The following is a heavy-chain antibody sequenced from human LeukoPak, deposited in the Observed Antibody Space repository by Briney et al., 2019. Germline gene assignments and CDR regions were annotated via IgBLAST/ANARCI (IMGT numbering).Heavy chain of an antibody. D-gene: IGHD3-9*01. CDR1: GFTFSNYA. CDR2: ITGSGTST. CDR3: VIWGDYDVLTGYYVPDY. J-gene: IGHJ4*02. Sequence: GGSLRLSCVASGFTFSNYAMSWVRQAPGKGLEWVSAITGSGTSTYYADSLKGRFTISRDNSKNTVFLQMNSLRHEDTAIYYCVIWGDYDVLTGYYVPDYWGQGTLVTVSP. V-gene: IGHV3-23*01.